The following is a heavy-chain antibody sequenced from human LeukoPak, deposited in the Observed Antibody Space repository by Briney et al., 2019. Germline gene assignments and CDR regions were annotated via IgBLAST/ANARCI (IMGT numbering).Heavy chain of an antibody. D-gene: IGHD3-22*01. Sequence: SETLSLTCTVSGVSISSSNSYWGWIRQPPGKGLEWIGSIYYSGNTYYNASLKSQVSISVDTSKNQFSLKLSSVTAADTAVYYCAREEVVPAPGFMDVWGKGTTVTVSS. CDR2: IYYSGNT. J-gene: IGHJ6*03. CDR3: AREEVVPAPGFMDV. CDR1: GVSISSSNSY. V-gene: IGHV4-39*02.